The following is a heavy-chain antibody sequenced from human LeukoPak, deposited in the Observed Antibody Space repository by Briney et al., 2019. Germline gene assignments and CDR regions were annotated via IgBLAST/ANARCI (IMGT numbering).Heavy chain of an antibody. Sequence: GGSLRLSCAASGFTFSSYTMNWVRQAPGKGLEWISFISSDSSAIHYADSVKGRFTISRDNAKNSLYLHMNGLRDEDTAVYYCARDDFGDYVIDYWGQGTLVTVPS. V-gene: IGHV3-48*02. CDR3: ARDDFGDYVIDY. J-gene: IGHJ4*02. CDR2: ISSDSSAI. CDR1: GFTFSSYT. D-gene: IGHD4-17*01.